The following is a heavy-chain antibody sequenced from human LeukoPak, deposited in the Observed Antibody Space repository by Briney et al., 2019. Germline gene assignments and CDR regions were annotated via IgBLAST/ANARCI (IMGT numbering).Heavy chain of an antibody. J-gene: IGHJ3*02. CDR1: GYTFTGYY. D-gene: IGHD1-26*01. V-gene: IGHV1-2*02. Sequence: ASVKVSCKASGYTFTGYYMHWVRQAPGQGLEWMGWINPSSGGTNYAQKFQGRVTMTRDTSISTAYMELSRLRSDDTAVYYCARELVGAHGAFDIWGQGTMVTVSS. CDR3: ARELVGAHGAFDI. CDR2: INPSSGGT.